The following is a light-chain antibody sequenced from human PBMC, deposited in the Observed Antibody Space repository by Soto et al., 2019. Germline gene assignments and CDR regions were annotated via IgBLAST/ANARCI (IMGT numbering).Light chain of an antibody. J-gene: IGLJ1*01. V-gene: IGLV2-14*01. CDR1: SRDVGGYNY. Sequence: SLLTPPAPNSGAPGQAVTLSCPGNSRDVGGYNYVSWYQQQSGKAPKLMIHEVSNRPSGVSNRFSGSKSGNTASLTVSGLQAEDEADYYCSSYTSSRAYVFGIGTKVTVL. CDR3: SSYTSSRAYV. CDR2: EVS.